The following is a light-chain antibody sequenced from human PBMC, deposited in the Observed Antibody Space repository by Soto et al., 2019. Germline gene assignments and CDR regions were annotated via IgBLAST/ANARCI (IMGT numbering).Light chain of an antibody. Sequence: QSALTQPASVSGSPGQSITISCTGTSSDVGGYNYVSWYQQHPGKAPKLMIYDVSNRPSGVSNRFSGSKSGNTASLTISGLQAEDEADYYCSSYTSSSTLYVLGSGTKLTV. V-gene: IGLV2-14*01. CDR2: DVS. CDR3: SSYTSSSTLYV. CDR1: SSDVGGYNY. J-gene: IGLJ1*01.